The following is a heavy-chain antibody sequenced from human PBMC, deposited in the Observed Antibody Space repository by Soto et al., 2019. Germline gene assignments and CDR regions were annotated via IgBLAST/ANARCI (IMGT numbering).Heavy chain of an antibody. CDR1: GFTFSSYW. CDR2: INSDGSST. V-gene: IGHV3-74*01. CDR3: ARGAARGYAKDYYYYMDV. D-gene: IGHD5-12*01. Sequence: GGSLRLSCAASGFTFSSYWMHWVRQAPGKGLVWVSRINSDGSSTSYEDSVKGRFTISRDNAKNTLYLQMNSLRAEDTAVYYCARGAARGYAKDYYYYMDVWGKGTTVTVSS. J-gene: IGHJ6*03.